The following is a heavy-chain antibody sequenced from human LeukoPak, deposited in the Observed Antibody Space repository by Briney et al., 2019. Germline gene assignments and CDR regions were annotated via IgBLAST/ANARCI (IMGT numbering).Heavy chain of an antibody. CDR1: GGTFSSYA. J-gene: IGHJ4*02. D-gene: IGHD1-7*01. CDR2: IIPIFGTA. V-gene: IGHV1-69*05. CDR3: ARGLTRPPRELELGSD. Sequence: ASLKVSCKASGGTFSSYANSWVRQAPGQGLEWMGGIIPIFGTANYAQKFQGRVTITTDESTSTAYMELSSLRSEDTAVYYCARGLTRPPRELELGSDWGQGTLVTVSS.